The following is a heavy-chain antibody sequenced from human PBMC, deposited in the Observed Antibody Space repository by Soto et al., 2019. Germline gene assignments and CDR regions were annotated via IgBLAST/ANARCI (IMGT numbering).Heavy chain of an antibody. Sequence: QIQMVQSGAEVKQPGASVKISCKTSGYTFSSYSINWVRQAPGQGLEWMAWISTTSGNTRYAERVQGRVTVTLDKSAITAFMEMWGLTSDDTAVYFCARDNGYYDFWGQGTLVTVSS. CDR3: ARDNGYYDF. CDR2: ISTTSGNT. J-gene: IGHJ4*02. CDR1: GYTFSSYS. D-gene: IGHD2-8*01. V-gene: IGHV1-18*01.